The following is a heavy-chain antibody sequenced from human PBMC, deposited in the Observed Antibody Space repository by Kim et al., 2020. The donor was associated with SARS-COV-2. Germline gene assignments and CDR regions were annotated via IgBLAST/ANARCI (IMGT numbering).Heavy chain of an antibody. D-gene: IGHD3-9*01. CDR2: IKSKTDGGTT. CDR1: GFTFSNAW. Sequence: GGSLRLSCAASGFTFSNAWMSWVRQAPGKGLEWVGRIKSKTDGGTTDYAAPVKGRFTISRDDSKNTLYLQMNSLKTEDTAVYYCTTDVEYYDILTGYYPLYYWGQGTLVTVSS. V-gene: IGHV3-15*01. CDR3: TTDVEYYDILTGYYPLYY. J-gene: IGHJ4*02.